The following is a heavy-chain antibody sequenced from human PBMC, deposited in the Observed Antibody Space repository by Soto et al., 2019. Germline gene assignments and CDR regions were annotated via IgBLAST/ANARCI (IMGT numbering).Heavy chain of an antibody. J-gene: IGHJ5*02. CDR3: ARGGSGWTNWFDP. Sequence: EVQLVESGGGLVKPGGSLRLSCAASGFTFTRYSMNWVRQAPGKGLEWVSSISSTTHYIYYADSMRGRFTISRDNAKNSLYLQMNSLRVEDTAVYFCARGGSGWTNWFDPWGQGTLVTVSS. V-gene: IGHV3-21*01. CDR2: ISSTTHYI. CDR1: GFTFTRYS. D-gene: IGHD6-19*01.